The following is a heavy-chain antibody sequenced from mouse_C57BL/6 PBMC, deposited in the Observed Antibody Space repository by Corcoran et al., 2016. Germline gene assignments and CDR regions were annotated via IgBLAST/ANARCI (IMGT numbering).Heavy chain of an antibody. CDR1: GYTFTSYG. Sequence: QVQLQQSGAELARPGASVKLSCKASGYTFTSYGISWVKQRTGQGLEWIGEIYPRSGNTYYNEKFKGKATLTADKSSSTAYMELRSLTSEDSAVYFCARFNGTGYYFDYWGQGTTLTVSS. J-gene: IGHJ2*01. D-gene: IGHD3-1*01. CDR2: IYPRSGNT. V-gene: IGHV1-81*01. CDR3: ARFNGTGYYFDY.